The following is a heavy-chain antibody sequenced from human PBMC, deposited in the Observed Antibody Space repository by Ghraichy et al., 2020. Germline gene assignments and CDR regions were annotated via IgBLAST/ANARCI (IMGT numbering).Heavy chain of an antibody. CDR2: ISYDGSNK. CDR1: GFTFSSYG. J-gene: IGHJ5*02. Sequence: GGSLRLSCAASGFTFSSYGMHWVRQAPGKGLEWVAVISYDGSNKYYADSVKGRFTISRDNSKNTLYLQMNSLRAEDTAVYYCAKGDRITMVRGVSGFDPWGQGTLVTVSS. D-gene: IGHD3-10*01. CDR3: AKGDRITMVRGVSGFDP. V-gene: IGHV3-30*18.